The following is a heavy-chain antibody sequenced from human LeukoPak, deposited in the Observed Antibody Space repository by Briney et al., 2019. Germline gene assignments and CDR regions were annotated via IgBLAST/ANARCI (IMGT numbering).Heavy chain of an antibody. J-gene: IGHJ4*02. CDR2: IYTSGST. CDR3: ARGVTGSGLVRGVIMVDY. D-gene: IGHD3-10*01. Sequence: SETLSLTCTVPGGSISSYYWSWIRQPAGKGLEWIGRIYTSGSTNYNPSLKSRVTMSVDTSKNQFSLKLSSVTAADTAVYYCARGVTGSGLVRGVIMVDYWGQGTLVTVSS. V-gene: IGHV4-4*07. CDR1: GGSISSYY.